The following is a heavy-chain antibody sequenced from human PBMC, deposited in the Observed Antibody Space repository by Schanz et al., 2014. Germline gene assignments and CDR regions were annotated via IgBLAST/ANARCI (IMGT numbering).Heavy chain of an antibody. CDR1: GYTFTSYY. D-gene: IGHD6-13*01. V-gene: IGHV1-46*03. Sequence: QVQLVQSGAEVKKPGASVKVSCEASGYTFTSYYIHWFRQAPGQGLEWMGIINPSGGSTSYAQKFQGRVTMTRDTSTSTVYMELSSLRSEDTDVYDCARDGEAAAGCDYWGQGTLVTVSS. J-gene: IGHJ4*02. CDR2: INPSGGST. CDR3: ARDGEAAAGCDY.